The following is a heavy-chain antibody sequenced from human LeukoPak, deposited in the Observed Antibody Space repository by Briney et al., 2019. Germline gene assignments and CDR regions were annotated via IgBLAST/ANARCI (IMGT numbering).Heavy chain of an antibody. CDR2: IYYSGST. CDR1: GGSISSSSYY. Sequence: SETLSLTCTVSGGSISSSSYYWGWIRQLPGKGLEWIGSIYYSGSTYYNPSLKSRVTISVDTSKNQFSLKLSSVTAADTAVYYCAKDWCSSTSCRRYYYYYMDVWGKGTTVTISS. D-gene: IGHD2-2*01. V-gene: IGHV4-39*07. CDR3: AKDWCSSTSCRRYYYYYMDV. J-gene: IGHJ6*03.